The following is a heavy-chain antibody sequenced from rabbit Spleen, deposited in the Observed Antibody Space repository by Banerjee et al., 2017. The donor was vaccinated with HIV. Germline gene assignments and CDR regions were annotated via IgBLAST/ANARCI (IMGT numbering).Heavy chain of an antibody. CDR1: GVSFSSSSY. V-gene: IGHV1S40*01. J-gene: IGHJ4*01. Sequence: QSLEESGGDLVKPGASLTLTCTASGVSFSSSSYMCWVRQAPGKGLEWIACIDTGSSDSTYSATWAKGRFTLSKTSPTTVTLQMTSLTVADTATYFCARVSETSGWGEDLWGPGTLVTVS. CDR2: IDTGSSDST. CDR3: ARVSETSGWGEDL. D-gene: IGHD4-1*01.